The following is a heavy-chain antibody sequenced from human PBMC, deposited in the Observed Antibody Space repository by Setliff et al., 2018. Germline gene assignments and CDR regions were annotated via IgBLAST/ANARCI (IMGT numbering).Heavy chain of an antibody. V-gene: IGHV4-4*07. CDR2: MYTSGHT. Sequence: KPSETLSLTCTVSGGSISTYYWSWIRQPAGKGLEWIGRMYTSGHTNYNTSLKSRVTMSLDTSKNQFSLKLNSVTAADTAMYYCVLTPSNLFDYWGQGTLVTVSS. CDR1: GGSISTYY. CDR3: VLTPSNLFDY. D-gene: IGHD7-27*01. J-gene: IGHJ4*02.